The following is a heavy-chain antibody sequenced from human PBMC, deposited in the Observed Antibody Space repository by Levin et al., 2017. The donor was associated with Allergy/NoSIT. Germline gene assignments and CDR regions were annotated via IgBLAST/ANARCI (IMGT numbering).Heavy chain of an antibody. D-gene: IGHD2/OR15-2a*01. V-gene: IGHV3-30*04. CDR3: AKGGPLLTSTLGHVFDI. CDR1: GFTFNTYS. J-gene: IGHJ3*02. CDR2: TSFDLSNK. Sequence: GESLKISCAASGFTFNTYSMHWVRQAPGKGLEWVAVTSFDLSNKFYADSVKGRFTILRDNSKNTLYLQMNSLRADDTAVYYCAKGGPLLTSTLGHVFDIWGQGTMVTVSS.